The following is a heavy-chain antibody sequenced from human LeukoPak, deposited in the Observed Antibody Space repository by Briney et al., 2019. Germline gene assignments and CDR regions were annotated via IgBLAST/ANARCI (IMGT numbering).Heavy chain of an antibody. V-gene: IGHV4-59*01. Sequence: SETLSLTCTVSGGSISSYYWSWIRQPPGKGLEWIGYIYYSGSTNYNPSLKSRVTISVDTSKNQFSLGLSSVTAADTAVYYCARGGVLKSVDYWGQGTLVAVSS. J-gene: IGHJ4*02. D-gene: IGHD3-16*01. CDR2: IYYSGST. CDR1: GGSISSYY. CDR3: ARGGVLKSVDY.